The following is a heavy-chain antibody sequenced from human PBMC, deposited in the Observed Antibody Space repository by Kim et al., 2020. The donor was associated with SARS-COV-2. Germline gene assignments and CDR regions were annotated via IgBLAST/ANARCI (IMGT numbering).Heavy chain of an antibody. CDR3: ATSLIAAAGYYYYYGMDV. CDR2: INLSGST. CDR1: GGSFSGYY. J-gene: IGHJ6*01. Sequence: SETLSLTCAVYGGSFSGYYWSWIRRRPGKGLEWIGEINLSGSTNYNPSLKSRVTISVDTSKNQFYLKLSSVTAAGAAVYYCATSLIAAAGYYYYYGMDVRGQGTTVTVS. D-gene: IGHD6-13*01. V-gene: IGHV4-34*01.